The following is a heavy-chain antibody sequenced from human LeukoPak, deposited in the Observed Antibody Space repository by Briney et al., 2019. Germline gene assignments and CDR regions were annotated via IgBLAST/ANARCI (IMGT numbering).Heavy chain of an antibody. V-gene: IGHV4-34*01. D-gene: IGHD3-22*01. CDR1: GGSFSGYY. J-gene: IGHJ4*02. CDR2: INHSGST. Sequence: SETLSLTCAVYGGSFSGYYWSWIRQPPGKGLEWIGEINHSGSTNYNPSLKSRVTISVDTSKNQFSLKLSSVTAADTAVYYCARQQYYYDSSGYYPYYFDYWGQGTLVTVSS. CDR3: ARQQYYYDSSGYYPYYFDY.